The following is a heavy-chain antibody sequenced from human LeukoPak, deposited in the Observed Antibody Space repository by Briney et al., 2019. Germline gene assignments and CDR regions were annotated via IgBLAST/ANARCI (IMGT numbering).Heavy chain of an antibody. CDR3: ARGRVAVADPFDY. Sequence: SETLSLTCTVSGGSMSPYHWGWIRQPPGKGLEWTGYIYYSGSTNYNPSLKSRVTISVDTSKNQFSLKLSSVTAADTAVYYCARGRVAVADPFDYWGQGTLVTVSS. CDR1: GGSMSPYH. V-gene: IGHV4-59*12. J-gene: IGHJ4*02. CDR2: IYYSGST. D-gene: IGHD6-19*01.